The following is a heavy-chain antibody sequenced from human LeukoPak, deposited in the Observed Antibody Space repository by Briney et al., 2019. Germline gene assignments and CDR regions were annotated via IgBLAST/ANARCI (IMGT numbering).Heavy chain of an antibody. D-gene: IGHD3-10*01. V-gene: IGHV3-30*02. CDR3: AKERGSGSYYNGVYNWFDP. Sequence: GGSLRLSCAASGFTFSSYGMHWVRQVPGKGLEWVAFIRYDGSNKYYADSVKGRFTISRDNSKNTLYLQMNSLRAEDTAVYYCAKERGSGSYYNGVYNWFDPWGQGTLVTVSS. CDR2: IRYDGSNK. CDR1: GFTFSSYG. J-gene: IGHJ5*02.